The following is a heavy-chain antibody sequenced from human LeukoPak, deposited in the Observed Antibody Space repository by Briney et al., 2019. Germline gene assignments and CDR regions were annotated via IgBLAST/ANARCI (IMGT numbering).Heavy chain of an antibody. V-gene: IGHV3-21*01. D-gene: IGHD2-2*01. J-gene: IGHJ6*02. Sequence: GGSLRLSCAASGFTFSSYSMNWVRQAPGKGLEWVSSISSSSYIYYADSVKGRFTISRDNAKNSLYLQMNSLRAEDTAVYYCAREGYCSSTSCYLPYYYYGMDVWGQGTTVTVSS. CDR2: ISSSSYI. CDR3: AREGYCSSTSCYLPYYYYGMDV. CDR1: GFTFSSYS.